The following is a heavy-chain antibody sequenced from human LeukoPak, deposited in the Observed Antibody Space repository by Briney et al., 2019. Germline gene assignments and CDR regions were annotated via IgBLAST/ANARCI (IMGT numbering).Heavy chain of an antibody. CDR2: VDYRGGT. CDR3: AREVATSYYDSGAYYRQTEAFDF. V-gene: IGHV4-61*01. Sequence: SEALSLTCSVSGASVYSDSSYWTWIRQAPGKGLEWIGYVDYRGGTKYNASLKSRVTISLETSKNQFSLNLNSVIAADTAVYYCAREVATSYYDSGAYYRQTEAFDFWGQGKMVTVSS. D-gene: IGHD3-22*01. J-gene: IGHJ3*01. CDR1: GASVYSDSSY.